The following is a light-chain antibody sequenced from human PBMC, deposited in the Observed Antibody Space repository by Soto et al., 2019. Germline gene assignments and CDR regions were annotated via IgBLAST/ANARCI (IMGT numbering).Light chain of an antibody. V-gene: IGLV2-14*01. CDR3: SSYATGDQGV. Sequence: ALTQPASVAGSPGQSISIPCTGTNSDVGGYNYVSWYQHHPGKAPKLVIYEVNNRPSGVSSRFFGSKSGNTAFLTISGLQAEDEADYYCSSYATGDQGVFGGGTQLTVL. CDR2: EVN. CDR1: NSDVGGYNY. J-gene: IGLJ3*02.